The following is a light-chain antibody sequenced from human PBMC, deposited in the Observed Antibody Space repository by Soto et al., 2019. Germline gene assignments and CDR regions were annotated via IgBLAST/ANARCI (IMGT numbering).Light chain of an antibody. CDR1: QSVSRN. J-gene: IGKJ4*01. V-gene: IGKV3-15*01. CDR2: TAS. CDR3: HQYNEWPLT. Sequence: EIVMTQSPDTLSVSPGERATLSCRASQSVSRNLAWYQQKPGQAPRLLISTASTRATGIPARFSGSGSGTEFTLSITSLQSEDSVFYFCHQYNEWPLTFGGGTKVEI.